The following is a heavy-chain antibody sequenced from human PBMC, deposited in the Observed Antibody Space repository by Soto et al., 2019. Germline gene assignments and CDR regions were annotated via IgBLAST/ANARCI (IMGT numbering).Heavy chain of an antibody. Sequence: ASVKVSCKASGYTFTSYYMHWVRQAPGQGLEWMGIINPSGGSTSYAQKFQGRVTMTRDTSTSTVYMELSSLRSEDTAVYYCARDGSEIATIIYYYFGMDVWGQGTTVTVSS. CDR3: ARDGSEIATIIYYYFGMDV. D-gene: IGHD2-21*01. V-gene: IGHV1-46*01. J-gene: IGHJ6*02. CDR2: INPSGGST. CDR1: GYTFTSYY.